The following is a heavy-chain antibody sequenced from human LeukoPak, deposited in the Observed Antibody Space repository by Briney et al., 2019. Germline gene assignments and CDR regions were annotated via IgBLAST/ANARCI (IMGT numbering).Heavy chain of an antibody. Sequence: SETLSLTCAVYGGSFSAYYWSWIRQPPGKGLEWIGEINHSGSTNYNPSLKSRVTISVDTSKNQFSLKLSSVTAADTAVYYCARGRLRAAGTPGYFDYWGQGTLVTVSS. CDR2: INHSGST. D-gene: IGHD6-13*01. CDR1: GGSFSAYY. CDR3: ARGRLRAAGTPGYFDY. V-gene: IGHV4-34*01. J-gene: IGHJ4*02.